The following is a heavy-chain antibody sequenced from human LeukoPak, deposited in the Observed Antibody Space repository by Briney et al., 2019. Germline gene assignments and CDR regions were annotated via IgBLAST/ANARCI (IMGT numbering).Heavy chain of an antibody. CDR1: GGSISSYY. Sequence: SETLSLTCTVSGGSISSYYWSWIRQPPGKGLEWIGYIYYSGSTNYNPSLKSRVTMSVDTSKNQFSLKLSSVTAADTAVYYCARARGGNSGWFDPWGQGTLVTVSS. D-gene: IGHD4-23*01. CDR2: IYYSGST. J-gene: IGHJ5*02. V-gene: IGHV4-59*01. CDR3: ARARGGNSGWFDP.